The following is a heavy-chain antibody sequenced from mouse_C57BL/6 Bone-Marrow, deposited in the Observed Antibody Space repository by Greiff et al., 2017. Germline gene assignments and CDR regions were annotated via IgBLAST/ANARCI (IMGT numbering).Heavy chain of an antibody. CDR1: GYTFTDYY. J-gene: IGHJ4*01. CDR3: ARSGLLDYAMDY. CDR2: INPYNGGT. V-gene: IGHV1-19*01. Sequence: VQLQQSGPVLVKPGASVKMSCKASGYTFTDYYMNWVKQSHGKSLEWIGVINPYNGGTSYNQKFKGKATLTVDKSSSTAYMEHNSLTSEDYAVYYGARSGLLDYAMDYWGQGTSVTVSS. D-gene: IGHD3-1*01.